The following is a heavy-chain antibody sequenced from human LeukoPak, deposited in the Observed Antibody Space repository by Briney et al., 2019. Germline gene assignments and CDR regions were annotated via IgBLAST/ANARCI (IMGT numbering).Heavy chain of an antibody. CDR1: GFTFSSYA. V-gene: IGHV3-23*01. Sequence: GGSLRLSCAASGFTFSSYAMSWVRQAPGKGLEWVSAISGSGGSTYYADSVKSRFTISRDNSKNTLYLEVISLTAEDTAVYYCAKDDAWLRFGEWSQGTLVTVSS. D-gene: IGHD3-10*01. CDR3: AKDDAWLRFGE. J-gene: IGHJ4*02. CDR2: ISGSGGST.